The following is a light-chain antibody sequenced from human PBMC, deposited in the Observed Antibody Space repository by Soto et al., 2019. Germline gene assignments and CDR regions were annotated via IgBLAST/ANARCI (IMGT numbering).Light chain of an antibody. CDR2: GAS. CDR1: QSVSSTN. CDR3: QQYGSSPLLT. J-gene: IGKJ4*01. V-gene: IGKV3-20*01. Sequence: EIMLTQSPGTLSLSPGERATLSCRASQSVSSTNLAWYQQKPGQAPRLLIYGASSRATGIPDRFSGSGSGTDFTLTISRLEPEDCVVYYCQQYGSSPLLTFGGGTKVEIK.